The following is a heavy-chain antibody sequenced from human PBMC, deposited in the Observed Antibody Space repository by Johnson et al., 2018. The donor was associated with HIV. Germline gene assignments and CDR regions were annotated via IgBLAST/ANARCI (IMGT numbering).Heavy chain of an antibody. CDR2: ISSSGAGI. Sequence: QMHLVESGGGLVKPGGSLRLSCAVSGFKFSDFYMTWIRQVPGKGLECVSYISSSGAGIYYADSVRGRFTISRDNAKNSLFLQMNSLSAEDTAIYYCARDPPGRAFDVWGLGTTVTVSS. CDR3: ARDPPGRAFDV. V-gene: IGHV3-11*04. CDR1: GFKFSDFY. J-gene: IGHJ3*01.